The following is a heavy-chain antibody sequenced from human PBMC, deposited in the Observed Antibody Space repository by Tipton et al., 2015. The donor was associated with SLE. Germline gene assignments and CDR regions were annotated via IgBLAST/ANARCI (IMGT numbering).Heavy chain of an antibody. CDR2: INPSDGSR. D-gene: IGHD6-13*01. Sequence: QLVQSGAEVKKPGASVKVSCKTSGYTFSGYYMHWVRQAPGQGLEWMGVINPSDGSRSYAQKFQGRVTMTRDASTVYMELSSLKSEDTAVYYCARGKSPPGTDSWGQGTLVTVSS. V-gene: IGHV1-46*01. J-gene: IGHJ4*02. CDR1: GYTFSGYY. CDR3: ARGKSPPGTDS.